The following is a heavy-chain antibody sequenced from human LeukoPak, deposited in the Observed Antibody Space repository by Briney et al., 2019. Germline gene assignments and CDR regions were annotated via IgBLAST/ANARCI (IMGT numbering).Heavy chain of an antibody. CDR2: IYYSGST. J-gene: IGHJ4*02. D-gene: IGHD5-24*01. V-gene: IGHV4-39*01. CDR1: GGSISSSSYY. CDR3: ASGRRDGYNFPY. Sequence: SETLSLTCTVSGGSISSSSYYWGWIRQPPGKGLEWIGSIYYSGSTYYNPSLKSRVTISVDTSKNQFSLKLSSVTAADTAVYYCASGRRDGYNFPYWGQGTLVTASS.